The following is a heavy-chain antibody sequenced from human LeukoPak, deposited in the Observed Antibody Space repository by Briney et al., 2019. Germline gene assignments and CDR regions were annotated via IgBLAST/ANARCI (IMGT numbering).Heavy chain of an antibody. CDR2: IYTSGCT. J-gene: IGHJ5*02. V-gene: IGHV4-4*07. D-gene: IGHD6-13*01. CDR3: ARDLGGQKLVCGPGVNWFDP. CDR1: GGPISSYY. Sequence: SSETLSLTCSVSGGPISSYYWRWIRQPAGKGLEWIGRIYTSGCTNYNPSLKSRVTMSVDTSKNQFSLKLSSVTAADTAVYYCARDLGGQKLVCGPGVNWFDPWGQGTLVTVSS.